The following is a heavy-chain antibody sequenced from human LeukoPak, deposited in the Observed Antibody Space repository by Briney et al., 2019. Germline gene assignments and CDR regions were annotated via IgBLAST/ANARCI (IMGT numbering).Heavy chain of an antibody. J-gene: IGHJ4*02. D-gene: IGHD7-27*01. CDR3: ARTKTGPRRVDFDY. CDR1: GYTFTSYD. Sequence: GASVKVSCKASGYTFTSYDINWVRQATGQGVEWMGWMNPNSGNTGYAQKFQGRDTITRNTSISTAYMELSSLRSEDTAVYYCARTKTGPRRVDFDYWGQGTLVTVSS. V-gene: IGHV1-8*03. CDR2: MNPNSGNT.